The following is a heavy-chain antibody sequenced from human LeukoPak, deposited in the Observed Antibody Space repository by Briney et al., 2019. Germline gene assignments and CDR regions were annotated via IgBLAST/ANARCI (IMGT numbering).Heavy chain of an antibody. V-gene: IGHV1-69*04. J-gene: IGHJ6*02. CDR3: ARGIAVAGYYYYGMDV. Sequence: SVKVSCKASGGTFSSYAISWVRQAPGQGLGWMGRIIPILGIANYAQKFQGRVTITADKSTSTAYMELSSLRSEDTAVYYCARGIAVAGYYYYGMDVWGQGTTVTVSS. D-gene: IGHD6-19*01. CDR1: GGTFSSYA. CDR2: IIPILGIA.